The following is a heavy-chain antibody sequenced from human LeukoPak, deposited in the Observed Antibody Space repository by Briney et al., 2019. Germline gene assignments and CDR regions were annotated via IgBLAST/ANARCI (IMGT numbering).Heavy chain of an antibody. J-gene: IGHJ6*02. CDR2: IYYSGST. D-gene: IGHD2-15*01. CDR1: GGSISSYY. Sequence: KPSETLSLACTVSGGSISSYYWSWIRQPPGKGLEWIGFIYYSGSTNYNPSLKSRVTISVDTSKKQFSLKLSSVTAADTAVYYCAREWGVVPTARRGDYYYYGMDVWGQGTTVTVS. CDR3: AREWGVVPTARRGDYYYYGMDV. V-gene: IGHV4-59*01.